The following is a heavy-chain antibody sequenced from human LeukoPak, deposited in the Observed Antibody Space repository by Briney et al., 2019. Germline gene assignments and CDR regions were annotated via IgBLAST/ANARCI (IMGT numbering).Heavy chain of an antibody. V-gene: IGHV3-30*18. Sequence: GRSLRLSCAASGFTFSSYGMHWVRQAPGKGLEWVAVISYDGSNKYYADSVKGRFTISRDNSKNTLYLQMISLRAEDTAVYYCAKDLLGATTINAFDIWGQGTMVTVSS. CDR2: ISYDGSNK. CDR1: GFTFSSYG. D-gene: IGHD1-26*01. J-gene: IGHJ3*02. CDR3: AKDLLGATTINAFDI.